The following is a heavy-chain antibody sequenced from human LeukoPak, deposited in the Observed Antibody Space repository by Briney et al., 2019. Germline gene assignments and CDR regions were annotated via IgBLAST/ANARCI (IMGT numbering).Heavy chain of an antibody. D-gene: IGHD2-8*01. CDR1: GFTFSSYA. V-gene: IGHV3-30*02. J-gene: IGHJ4*02. CDR2: IRYDESNK. Sequence: PGGSLRLSCAASGFTFSSYAMNWVRQAPGKGLEWVAFIRYDESNKYYADSVKGRFTISRDNSKNTLYLQMNSLRADDTAVYYCPRGGLMSPYYFDYWGQGTLVTVSS. CDR3: PRGGLMSPYYFDY.